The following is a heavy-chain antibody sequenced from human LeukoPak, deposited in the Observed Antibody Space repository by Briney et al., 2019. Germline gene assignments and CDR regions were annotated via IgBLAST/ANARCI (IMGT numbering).Heavy chain of an antibody. V-gene: IGHV1-8*01. CDR1: GYTFTSYD. CDR3: ARGPPNWGYGY. CDR2: MNPNSGDT. Sequence: ASVKVSCKASGYTFTSYDINWVRQTTGQGLEWMGWMNPNSGDTGYAQKFQDRVTMTRNTSISTAYMELSSLRSDDTAVYYCARGPPNWGYGYWGPGTLVTVSS. J-gene: IGHJ4*02. D-gene: IGHD7-27*01.